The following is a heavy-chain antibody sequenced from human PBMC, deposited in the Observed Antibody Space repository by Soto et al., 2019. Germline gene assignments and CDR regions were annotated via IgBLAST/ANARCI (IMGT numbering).Heavy chain of an antibody. D-gene: IGHD5-12*01. Sequence: GESLKSSCRGSGYSFTSYWIGWVRQMPGKGLEWMGIIYPGDSDTRYSPSFQGQVTISADKSISTAYLQWSSLKASDTAMYYCARGSGWLQFEADYYGMDVWGQGTTVTVSS. CDR3: ARGSGWLQFEADYYGMDV. J-gene: IGHJ6*02. CDR2: IYPGDSDT. CDR1: GYSFTSYW. V-gene: IGHV5-51*01.